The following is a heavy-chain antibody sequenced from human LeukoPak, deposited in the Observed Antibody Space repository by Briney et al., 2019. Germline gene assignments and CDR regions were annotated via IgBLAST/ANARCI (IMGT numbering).Heavy chain of an antibody. CDR2: INPISGGT. CDR1: GYRFTGYY. CDR3: AGQPRYCTSGSCYFFDN. Sequence: GASVKVSCEVSGYRFTGYYIHWVRQAPGQGLEWMGWINPISGGTNYAPKFQGRVTMTRDTSITTAYMELNSLRSDDTAVYYCAGQPRYCTSGSCYFFDNWGQGTLVIVSS. D-gene: IGHD2-15*01. V-gene: IGHV1-2*02. J-gene: IGHJ4*02.